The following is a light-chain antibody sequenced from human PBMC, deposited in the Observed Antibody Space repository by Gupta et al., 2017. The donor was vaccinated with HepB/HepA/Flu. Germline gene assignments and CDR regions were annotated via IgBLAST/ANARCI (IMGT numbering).Light chain of an antibody. CDR2: AAS. CDR1: QSISSY. V-gene: IGKV1-39*01. Sequence: IQMTQCPSSRSASVGDRVTITCRESQSISSYLNWYQQKPGKAPKLLIYAASSVQSGVPSRFSGSGSGTDFTLTISRLQPEDFATYYCQQSDSTPRTFGQGTRLEIK. CDR3: QQSDSTPRT. J-gene: IGKJ1*01.